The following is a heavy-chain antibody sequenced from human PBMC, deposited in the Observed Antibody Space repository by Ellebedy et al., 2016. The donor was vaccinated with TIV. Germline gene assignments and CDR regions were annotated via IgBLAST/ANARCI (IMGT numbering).Heavy chain of an antibody. CDR3: ARSTTVTTASYEY. CDR2: INHSGST. Sequence: SQTLSLTCAVYGGSFSGYYWTWIRQPPGKGLEWIGEINHSGSTTYNPSLKSRVTISVDTSRNRFSLKLSSVTAADTAVYYCARSTTVTTASYEYWGQGTPVTVSS. D-gene: IGHD4-17*01. J-gene: IGHJ4*02. CDR1: GGSFSGYY. V-gene: IGHV4-34*01.